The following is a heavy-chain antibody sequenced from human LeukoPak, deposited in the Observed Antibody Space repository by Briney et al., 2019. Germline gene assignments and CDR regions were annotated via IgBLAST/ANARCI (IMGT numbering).Heavy chain of an antibody. Sequence: GGSLRLSCAASGFSFSTYWMSWVRQAPGKGLEWVANIKQDGSEEYYVDSVKGRFTISRDNAKNSLYLQMNSLRVEDTAVYYCARAWSYSTGWYNYWGQGTLVAVSS. D-gene: IGHD6-19*01. CDR3: ARAWSYSTGWYNY. CDR2: IKQDGSEE. CDR1: GFSFSTYW. V-gene: IGHV3-7*04. J-gene: IGHJ4*02.